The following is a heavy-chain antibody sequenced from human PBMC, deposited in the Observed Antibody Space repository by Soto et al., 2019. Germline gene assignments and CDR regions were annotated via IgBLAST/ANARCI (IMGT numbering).Heavy chain of an antibody. CDR2: INPNSGGT. Sequence: ASVKVSCKASGYTFTGYYMHWVRQAPGQGLEWMGWINPNSGGTNYAQKFQGWVTMTRDTSISTAYMELSRLRSDDTAVYYCAREGGSGGYYYYYGMDVWGQGTTVTSP. CDR1: GYTFTGYY. V-gene: IGHV1-2*04. J-gene: IGHJ6*02. CDR3: AREGGSGGYYYYYGMDV. D-gene: IGHD2-15*01.